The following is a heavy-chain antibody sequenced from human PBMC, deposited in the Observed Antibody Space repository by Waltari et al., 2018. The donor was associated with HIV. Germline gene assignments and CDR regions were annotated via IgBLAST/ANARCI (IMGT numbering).Heavy chain of an antibody. CDR1: GFTLPDYA. CDR2: LWPDGNTR. Sequence: QVHLVESGGTVVQPGKSLRLSCVTDGFTLPDYAMSWFRQTPGAGLKRGAILWPDGNTRFYGPFVGGRFSISRDNTKKTVFLQMRALRADDTGVYFCARQGNTGTYFGGHRWGRGT. J-gene: IGHJ4*02. V-gene: IGHV3-33*01. D-gene: IGHD3-10*01. CDR3: ARQGNTGTYFGGHR.